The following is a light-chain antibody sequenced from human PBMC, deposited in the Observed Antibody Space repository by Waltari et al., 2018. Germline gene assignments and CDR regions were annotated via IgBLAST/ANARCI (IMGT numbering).Light chain of an antibody. CDR3: CSYAGSYNHDV. J-gene: IGLJ6*01. CDR1: SSDIGGYNY. V-gene: IGLV2-11*01. CDR2: EVT. Sequence: QAALTQPRSVSGSPGQSVTISCTGTSSDIGGYNYVSWYQQHPGTAPKLMIYEVTKRPSGVSDRFSGSKSGNTASLTISGLQAEDEADYYCCSYAGSYNHDVFGSGTKLTVL.